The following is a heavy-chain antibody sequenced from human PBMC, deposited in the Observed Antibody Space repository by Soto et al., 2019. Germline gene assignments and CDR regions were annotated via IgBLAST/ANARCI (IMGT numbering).Heavy chain of an antibody. CDR1: GYSFTNYG. Sequence: QVRLVQSGGEVKEPGASVKVSCKASGYSFTNYGISWVRQAPGQGLEWVGWVSTFDGHTNYEEKFRGRVTMTTDTSTSTAYMELRSLTSDDTAVYYCARDDGYRVDNFDPSGQGTLVTVSS. D-gene: IGHD5-18*01. CDR2: VSTFDGHT. J-gene: IGHJ5*02. CDR3: ARDDGYRVDNFDP. V-gene: IGHV1-18*01.